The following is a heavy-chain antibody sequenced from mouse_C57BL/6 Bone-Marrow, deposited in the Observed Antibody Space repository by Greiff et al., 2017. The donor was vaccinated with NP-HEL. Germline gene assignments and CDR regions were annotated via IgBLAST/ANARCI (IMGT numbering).Heavy chain of an antibody. J-gene: IGHJ3*01. CDR3: ARSGPLAY. Sequence: DVKLQESGGGLVQPGGSLSLSCAASGFTFTDYYMSWVRQPPGKALEWLGFIRNKANGYTTEYSASVKGRFTISRDNSQSILYLQMNALRAEDSATYYCARSGPLAYWGQGTLVTVSA. CDR1: GFTFTDYY. CDR2: IRNKANGYTT. V-gene: IGHV7-3*01.